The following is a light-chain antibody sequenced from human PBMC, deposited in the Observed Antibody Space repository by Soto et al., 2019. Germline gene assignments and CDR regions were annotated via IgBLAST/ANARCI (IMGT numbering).Light chain of an antibody. CDR1: QSISSW. V-gene: IGKV1-5*01. Sequence: DIQMTQSPSTLSASVGDRVTITCRASQSISSWLAWYQQKPGKAPKLLIYDASRLESGGPSRFSGSGSGTEFTLTISSLQPDDFATYYCQQYNSYPYTFGQGTKVDIK. J-gene: IGKJ2*01. CDR3: QQYNSYPYT. CDR2: DAS.